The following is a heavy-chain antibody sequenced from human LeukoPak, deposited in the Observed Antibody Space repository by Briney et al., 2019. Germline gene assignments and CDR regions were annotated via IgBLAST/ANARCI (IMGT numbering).Heavy chain of an antibody. CDR1: GGSISSSSYY. V-gene: IGHV4-39*01. CDR2: IYYSGST. Sequence: SETLSLTCTVSGGSISSSSYYWGWIRQPPGKGLEWLGSIYYSGSTYYNPSLKSRVTISVDTSKNQFSLKLSCVTAADTAVYYCARQLDSSSRKPGGYWGQGTLVTVSS. CDR3: ARQLDSSSRKPGGY. J-gene: IGHJ4*02. D-gene: IGHD6-13*01.